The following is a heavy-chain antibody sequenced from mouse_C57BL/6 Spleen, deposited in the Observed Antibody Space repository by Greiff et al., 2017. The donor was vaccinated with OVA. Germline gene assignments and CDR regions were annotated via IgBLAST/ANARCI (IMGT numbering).Heavy chain of an antibody. Sequence: VQLKESGPGLVKPSQSLSLTCSVTGYSITSGYYWNWIRQFPGNKLEWMGYISYDGSNNYNPSLKNRISITRDTSKNQFFLKLNSVTTEDTATYYCAREDYDYLVAYWGQGTLVTVSA. CDR2: ISYDGSN. CDR1: GYSITSGYY. J-gene: IGHJ3*01. V-gene: IGHV3-6*01. D-gene: IGHD2-4*01. CDR3: AREDYDYLVAY.